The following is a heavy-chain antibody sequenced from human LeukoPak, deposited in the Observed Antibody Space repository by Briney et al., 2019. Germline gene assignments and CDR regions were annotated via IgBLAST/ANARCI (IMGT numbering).Heavy chain of an antibody. J-gene: IGHJ4*02. V-gene: IGHV1-8*03. CDR1: GYTFYLHD. D-gene: IGHD6-19*01. Sequence: PWASVKVSCKTSGYTFYLHDINWVRQAPGQGLEWMGWINPKSGNTGYSLKFQGRVTITRSNSMSTAYMELSSLTSEDTGVYYCARGHAVAGTRFYDSWGQGALVTVSS. CDR3: ARGHAVAGTRFYDS. CDR2: INPKSGNT.